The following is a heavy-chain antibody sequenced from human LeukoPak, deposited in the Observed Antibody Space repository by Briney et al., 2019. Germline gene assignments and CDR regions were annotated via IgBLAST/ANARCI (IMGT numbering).Heavy chain of an antibody. CDR3: AKDREGGSSYQLDY. CDR1: GFSFDDYA. D-gene: IGHD2-15*01. V-gene: IGHV3-9*01. CDR2: IIWNSGSI. J-gene: IGHJ4*02. Sequence: GGSLRLSCAASGFSFDDYAMHWVRQAPGKGLAWVSGIIWNSGSIGYADSVKGRFTISRDNAKNSLYLQMNSLRPEDTALYYCAKDREGGSSYQLDYWGQGTLVTVSS.